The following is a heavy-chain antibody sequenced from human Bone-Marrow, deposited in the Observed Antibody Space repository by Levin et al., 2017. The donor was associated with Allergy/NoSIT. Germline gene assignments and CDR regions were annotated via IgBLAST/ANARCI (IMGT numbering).Heavy chain of an antibody. J-gene: IGHJ3*02. D-gene: IGHD2-15*01. CDR3: ASATLFLEDAFDI. CDR2: IYHTGST. CDR1: GVSISRHY. V-gene: IGHV4-59*11. Sequence: NASETLSLTCNVSGVSISRHYWSWIRQTPGKGLEWIGYIYHTGSTKYNPSLRSRVTISVDTSNNQFSLHLTSVTAADTAIYYCASATLFLEDAFDIWGPGTMVTVSS.